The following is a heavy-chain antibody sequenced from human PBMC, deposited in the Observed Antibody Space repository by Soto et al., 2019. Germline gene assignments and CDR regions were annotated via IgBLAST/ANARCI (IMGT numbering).Heavy chain of an antibody. D-gene: IGHD6-6*01. J-gene: IGHJ6*02. CDR3: ARPGLYSSSQRNYYYGMDV. CDR1: GGTFSSYA. Sequence: QVQLVQSGAEVKKPGSSVKVSCKASGGTFSSYAISWVRQAPGQGLEWMGGIIPIFGTTNYAQKFQGRVTITADESTSTAYMELSSLRSEDTAVYYCARPGLYSSSQRNYYYGMDVWGQGTTVTVSS. V-gene: IGHV1-69*12. CDR2: IIPIFGTT.